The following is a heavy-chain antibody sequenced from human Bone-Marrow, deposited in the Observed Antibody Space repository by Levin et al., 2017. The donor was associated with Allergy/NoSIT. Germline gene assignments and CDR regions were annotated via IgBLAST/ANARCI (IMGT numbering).Heavy chain of an antibody. CDR2: IRGQIYGATT. CDR3: TRVARGPGLRLEDF. CDR1: GFTFGDYA. Sequence: SCTASGFTFGDYAMSWFRQAPGKGLEWVGYIRGQIYGATTQYGASVKGRFIISRDDSKSVAYLQMDGLKTEDTALYYCTRVARGPGLRLEDFWGRGTLVTVSS. J-gene: IGHJ4*02. V-gene: IGHV3-49*03. D-gene: IGHD5-12*01.